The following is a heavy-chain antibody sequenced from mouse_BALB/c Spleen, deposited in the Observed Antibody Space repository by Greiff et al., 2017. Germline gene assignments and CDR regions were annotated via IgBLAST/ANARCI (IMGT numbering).Heavy chain of an antibody. V-gene: IGHV1-5*01. CDR1: GYTFTSYW. CDR3: TRRFYYDYDGAWFAY. CDR2: IYPGNSDT. J-gene: IGHJ3*01. D-gene: IGHD2-4*01. Sequence: EVQLQQSGTVLARPGASVKMSCKASGYTFTSYWMHWVKQRPGQGLEWIGAIYPGNSDTSYNQKFKGKAKLTAVTSTSTAYMELSSLTNEDSAVYYCTRRFYYDYDGAWFAYWGQGTLVTVSA.